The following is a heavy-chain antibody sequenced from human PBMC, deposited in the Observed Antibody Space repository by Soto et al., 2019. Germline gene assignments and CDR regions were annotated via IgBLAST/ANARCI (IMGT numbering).Heavy chain of an antibody. D-gene: IGHD3-3*01. CDR1: GFSFGSYA. J-gene: IGHJ4*02. CDR3: ARWSYLDY. V-gene: IGHV3-23*01. Sequence: GSLRLSCAASGFSFGSYALSWVRQAPGKGLEWVSTISGSDGKTFYADSVKGRFSISRDTSQNTLYLQVNSLRADDTAIYYCARWSYLDYWGQGTRVTVSS. CDR2: ISGSDGKT.